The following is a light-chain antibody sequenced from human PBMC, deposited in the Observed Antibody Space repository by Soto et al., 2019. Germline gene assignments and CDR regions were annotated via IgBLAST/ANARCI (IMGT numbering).Light chain of an antibody. Sequence: QPVLTQPPSMSGAPGQRVTISCTGSSSNIGAAYDVHWYQHLPGTAPKLLIYGNTNRPSGVPDRFSGSKSGTSASLAITGLQAEDEADYYCQSHDSSLNSWVFGGGTQLTVL. V-gene: IGLV1-40*01. CDR1: SSNIGAAYD. J-gene: IGLJ3*02. CDR2: GNT. CDR3: QSHDSSLNSWV.